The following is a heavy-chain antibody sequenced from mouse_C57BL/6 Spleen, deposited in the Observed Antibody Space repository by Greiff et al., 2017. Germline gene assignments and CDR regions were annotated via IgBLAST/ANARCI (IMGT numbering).Heavy chain of an antibody. V-gene: IGHV1-54*01. CDR3: AREGPYDYDRFAY. D-gene: IGHD2-4*01. J-gene: IGHJ3*01. CDR2: INPGSGGT. Sequence: QVQLQQSGAELVRPGTSVKVSCKASGYAFTNYLIEWVKQRPGQGLEWIGVINPGSGGTNYNEKFKGKATLTADKSSSTAYMQLSSLTSGDSAVYFCAREGPYDYDRFAYWGQGTMVTVSA. CDR1: GYAFTNYL.